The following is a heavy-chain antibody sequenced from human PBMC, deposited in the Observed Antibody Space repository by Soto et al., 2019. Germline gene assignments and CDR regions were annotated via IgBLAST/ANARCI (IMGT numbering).Heavy chain of an antibody. Sequence: EVQLLESGGGLVQPGGSLRLSCATSGFPFANYAMSWVRQAPERGLEWVSSVSYSGSSTHYADSVKGRFTISRDKSKNTLYLQMDSRRVEDTAIYYCAKDYSNPSYNYYMDAWGKGTTVTVSS. CDR3: AKDYSNPSYNYYMDA. V-gene: IGHV3-23*01. CDR1: GFPFANYA. D-gene: IGHD4-4*01. CDR2: VSYSGSST. J-gene: IGHJ6*03.